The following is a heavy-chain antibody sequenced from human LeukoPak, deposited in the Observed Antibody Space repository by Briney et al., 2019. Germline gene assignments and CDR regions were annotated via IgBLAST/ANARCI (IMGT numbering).Heavy chain of an antibody. V-gene: IGHV1-69*05. D-gene: IGHD6-6*01. J-gene: IGHJ4*02. CDR3: ARGIYSSSSDFDY. CDR2: IIPIFGAA. CDR1: GGTFSSYA. Sequence: GSSVKVSCKASGGTFSSYAISWVRQAPGQGLEWMGGIIPIFGAANYAQKFQGRVTITTDESTSTAYMELSSLRSEDTAVYYCARGIYSSSSDFDYWGQGTLVTVSS.